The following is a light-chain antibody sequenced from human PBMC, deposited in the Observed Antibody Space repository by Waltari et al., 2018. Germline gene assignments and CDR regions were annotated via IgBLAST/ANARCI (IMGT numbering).Light chain of an antibody. CDR3: QHYNNWPHWT. Sequence: EIVMTQSPATMSVSPGERATLSCRASQSVSSNLAWYQQKRGQAPRLLIYGASTRAAGIPARFSGSGSGTEFTLTISSLQSEDFAVYYCQHYNNWPHWTFGQGTKVEIK. J-gene: IGKJ1*01. CDR1: QSVSSN. V-gene: IGKV3-15*01. CDR2: GAS.